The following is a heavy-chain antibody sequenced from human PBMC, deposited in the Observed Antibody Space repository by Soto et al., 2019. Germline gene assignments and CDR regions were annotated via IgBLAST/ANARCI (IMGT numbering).Heavy chain of an antibody. Sequence: PGGSLRLSCVASEVTFASYDMDWVRHAPGKGLEWVSLITSGGGGANYADSVKGRFTISRDNSKNTLYLQMNSLRAEDTAIYHCVKGGRYWNSRGSFDLWGRGTMVTVSS. CDR1: EVTFASYD. CDR3: VKGGRYWNSRGSFDL. CDR2: ITSGGGGA. D-gene: IGHD1-1*01. J-gene: IGHJ3*01. V-gene: IGHV3-23*01.